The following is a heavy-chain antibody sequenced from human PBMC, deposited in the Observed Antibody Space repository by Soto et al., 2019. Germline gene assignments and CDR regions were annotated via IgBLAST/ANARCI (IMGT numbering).Heavy chain of an antibody. D-gene: IGHD3-22*01. V-gene: IGHV1-18*01. CDR3: ARDGIIIYDSSGYPFMDV. CDR2: ISAYYGNI. Sequence: ASVKVSCKASGYSFTSYGINWVRQAPGQGPEWMGGISAYYGNIDYADSVKGRFTISRDNSKNTLYLQMNSLRAEDTAVYYCARDGIIIYDSSGYPFMDVWGQGTTVTVSS. CDR1: GYSFTSYG. J-gene: IGHJ6*02.